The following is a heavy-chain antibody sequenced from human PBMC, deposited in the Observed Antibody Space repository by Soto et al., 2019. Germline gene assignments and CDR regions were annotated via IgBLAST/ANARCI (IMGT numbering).Heavy chain of an antibody. CDR3: AKFFVETGGSSGWPWTFHY. V-gene: IGHV3-23*01. J-gene: IGHJ4*02. CDR1: GLTFSSYA. CDR2: ISGSGGTT. D-gene: IGHD6-25*01. Sequence: EVQLLESGGGLVQPGRSLRLSCAASGLTFSSYAMSWVRQAPGKGLEWVSAISGSGGTTYYAASVKGRFTISRDNSKNTLSLQMNSLRAEDTAVYYCAKFFVETGGSSGWPWTFHYWGQGTLVTVSS.